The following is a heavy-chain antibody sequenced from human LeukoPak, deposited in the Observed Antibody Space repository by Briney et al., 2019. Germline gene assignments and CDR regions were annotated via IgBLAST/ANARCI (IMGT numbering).Heavy chain of an antibody. J-gene: IGHJ6*02. CDR1: GFTFNNNA. CDR3: TREDPHYYYGMDV. V-gene: IGHV3-23*01. Sequence: GGSLRLSCTASGFTFNNNAMSWVRQAPGKGLEWVSAINGGGDATEYTDSVKGRFTISRDNSKNTLYLQMNSLKTEDTAVYYCTREDPHYYYGMDVWGQGTTVTVSS. CDR2: INGGGDAT.